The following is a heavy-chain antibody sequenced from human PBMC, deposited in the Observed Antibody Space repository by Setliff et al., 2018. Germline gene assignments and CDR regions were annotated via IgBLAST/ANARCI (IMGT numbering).Heavy chain of an antibody. CDR2: IYHSGST. V-gene: IGHV4-38-2*01. CDR1: GYSISSGYY. J-gene: IGHJ3*02. D-gene: IGHD2-15*01. Sequence: SETLSLTCAVSGYSISSGYYWGWIRQPPGKGLEWIGSIYHSGSTYYNPSLKSRVTISVDTSKNQFSLKLSSVTAADTAVYYCARVPRFTDMRNAFDIWGQGTMVTVSS. CDR3: ARVPRFTDMRNAFDI.